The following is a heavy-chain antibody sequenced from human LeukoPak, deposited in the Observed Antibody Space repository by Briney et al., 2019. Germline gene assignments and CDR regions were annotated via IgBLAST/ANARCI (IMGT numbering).Heavy chain of an antibody. J-gene: IGHJ5*02. D-gene: IGHD3-10*01. V-gene: IGHV1-24*01. CDR1: GYTLTELS. CDR3: ATEGISMVRGVILPLYWFDP. CDR2: FDPEDGET. Sequence: ASVKVSCKVSGYTLTELSMHWVRQAPGKGLEWMGGFDPEDGETIYAQKFQGRVTMTEDTSTDTAYMELSSLRSEDTAVYYSATEGISMVRGVILPLYWFDPWGQGTLVTVSS.